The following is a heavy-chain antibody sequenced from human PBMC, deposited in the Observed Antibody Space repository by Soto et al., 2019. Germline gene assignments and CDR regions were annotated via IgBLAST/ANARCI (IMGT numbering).Heavy chain of an antibody. CDR2: ITSDGDNT. Sequence: GGSLRLSCSVSGITFRKYAMHWVRQAPGRGLEYVSGITSDGDNTWHADSVKDRFTISRDNSDDTLYLQMSSLRVEDTAKYYCVKDNHLLRYYLELWGPGTLDNVSS. CDR3: VKDNHLLRYYLEL. D-gene: IGHD2-15*01. J-gene: IGHJ4*01. CDR1: GITFRKYA. V-gene: IGHV3-64D*08.